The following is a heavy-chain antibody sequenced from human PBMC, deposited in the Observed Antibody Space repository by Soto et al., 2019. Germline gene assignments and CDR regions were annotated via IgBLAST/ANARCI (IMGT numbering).Heavy chain of an antibody. CDR2: MYNSGST. CDR1: GGSITTYY. CDR3: ARDRDFRFDY. V-gene: IGHV4-59*01. J-gene: IGHJ4*02. Sequence: SETLSLTCTVSGGSITTYYWAWIRQPPGKGLEWIGHMYNSGSTNYNSSLQSRVTISVDTSKNQFSLKLTSVTAADTAVYYRARDRDFRFDYWGQGALVTVSS.